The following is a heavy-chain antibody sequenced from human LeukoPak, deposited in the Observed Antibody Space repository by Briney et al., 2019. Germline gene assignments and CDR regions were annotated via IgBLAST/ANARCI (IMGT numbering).Heavy chain of an antibody. V-gene: IGHV4-4*07. CDR2: THTSGST. CDR3: ARERKSLRYMDV. J-gene: IGHJ6*03. CDR1: GGSISSYY. Sequence: PSETLSLTCTVSGGSISSYYWTWIRQPAGKGLEWIGRTHTSGSTNYNPSLKSRVTMSVDTSKNQFSLQLNSVTPEDTAVYYCARERKSLRYMDVWGKGTTVTISS.